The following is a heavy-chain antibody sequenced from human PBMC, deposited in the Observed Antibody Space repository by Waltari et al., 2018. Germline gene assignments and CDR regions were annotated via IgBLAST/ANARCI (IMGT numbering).Heavy chain of an antibody. CDR3: ARGGENYGDYAYFDY. D-gene: IGHD4-17*01. Sequence: QVQLQQWGAGLLKPSETLSLTCAVYVGSFSGYYWSWIRQPPGKGLEWIGEINHSGSTNYNPSLKSRVTISVDTSKNQFSLKLSSVTAADTAVYYCARGGENYGDYAYFDYWGQGTLVTVSS. J-gene: IGHJ4*02. V-gene: IGHV4-34*01. CDR2: INHSGST. CDR1: VGSFSGYY.